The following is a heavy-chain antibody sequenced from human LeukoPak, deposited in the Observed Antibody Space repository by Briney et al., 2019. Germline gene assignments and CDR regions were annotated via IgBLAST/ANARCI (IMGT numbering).Heavy chain of an antibody. Sequence: SETLSLTCTVSGGSISSYYWSWIRQPPGKGLEWIGYFHYSGSTDYNPSLKSRVTISVDTSKNQFSLKLSSVTAADTAVYYCARLGDSSSRLYYFDYWGQGTLVTVSS. CDR2: FHYSGST. CDR1: GGSISSYY. D-gene: IGHD6-6*01. CDR3: ARLGDSSSRLYYFDY. J-gene: IGHJ4*02. V-gene: IGHV4-59*08.